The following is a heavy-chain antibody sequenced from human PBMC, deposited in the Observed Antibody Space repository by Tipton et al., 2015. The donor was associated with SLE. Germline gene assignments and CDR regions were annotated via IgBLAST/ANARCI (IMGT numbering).Heavy chain of an antibody. CDR1: GGSISSHY. CDR2: IYTSGST. Sequence: TLSLTCTVSGGSISSHYWSWIRQPAGKGLEWIGYIYTSGSTNYNPSLNSRVTISVDTSRNQFSLNLGSVTAADTAVYYCAREGSTYGSFDPWGQGTRVTVSS. J-gene: IGHJ5*02. V-gene: IGHV4-4*09. CDR3: AREGSTYGSFDP. D-gene: IGHD5-18*01.